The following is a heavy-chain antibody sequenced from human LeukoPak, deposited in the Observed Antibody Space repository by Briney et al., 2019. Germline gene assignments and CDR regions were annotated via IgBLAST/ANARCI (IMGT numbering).Heavy chain of an antibody. CDR2: IRYDGSTE. Sequence: GGSLRLSCAASGFTFSSFGMHWVRQAPAKGLEWVAFIRYDGSTENYADSVKGRFTISRDNSKNTLYLQMNSLRLEDTAVYFCAKEGPIAASGYYFDYWGQGALVTVSS. V-gene: IGHV3-30*02. D-gene: IGHD6-13*01. CDR3: AKEGPIAASGYYFDY. CDR1: GFTFSSFG. J-gene: IGHJ4*02.